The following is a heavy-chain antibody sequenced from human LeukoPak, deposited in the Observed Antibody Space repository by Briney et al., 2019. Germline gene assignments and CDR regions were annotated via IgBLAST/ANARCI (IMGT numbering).Heavy chain of an antibody. CDR1: GLTFSKEW. Sequence: GGSLRLSCTVSGLTFSKEWMHWVRQAPGKGLEWVSVISGNGDNTYYADSVKGQFTISRDKSKNTLYLQMNSLRVEDTAVYYCAKMAGYSYGYQFDYWGQGTLVTVSS. CDR2: ISGNGDNT. J-gene: IGHJ4*02. V-gene: IGHV3-23*01. CDR3: AKMAGYSYGYQFDY. D-gene: IGHD5-18*01.